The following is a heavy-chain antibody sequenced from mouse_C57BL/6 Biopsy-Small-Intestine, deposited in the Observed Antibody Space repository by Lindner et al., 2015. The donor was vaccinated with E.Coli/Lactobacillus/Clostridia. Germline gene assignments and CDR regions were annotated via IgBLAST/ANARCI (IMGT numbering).Heavy chain of an antibody. Sequence: SVKVSCKASGYTFHTYGITWVRQAPGQGLEWMGWISGYNGNTKYGQKFQGRVTMTTDTSTNTAYMELRSLRSDDTAVYYCARDRMATSHPYYYYGMDVWGQGTTVTVSS. D-gene: IGHD1-1*01. V-gene: IGHV1-84*02. CDR3: ARDRMATSHPYYYYGMDV. CDR1: GYTFHTYG. J-gene: IGHJ1*01. CDR2: ISGYNGNT.